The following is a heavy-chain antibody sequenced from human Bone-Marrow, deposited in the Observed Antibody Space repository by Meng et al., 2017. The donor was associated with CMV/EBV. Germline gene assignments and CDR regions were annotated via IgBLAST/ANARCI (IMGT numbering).Heavy chain of an antibody. J-gene: IGHJ4*02. D-gene: IGHD3-16*01. Sequence: HDAGPGLVKLSETLSLTCIVSGASIKNYNWNWVRQPAGQGLEWIGLIQVIGHTVYNPSLKSRVTVSLDASKSQFSLTLNSVTAADTATYYCAGSRPGGGACDYWGQGILVTVSS. CDR3: AGSRPGGGACDY. CDR1: GASIKNYN. CDR2: IQVIGHT. V-gene: IGHV4-4*07.